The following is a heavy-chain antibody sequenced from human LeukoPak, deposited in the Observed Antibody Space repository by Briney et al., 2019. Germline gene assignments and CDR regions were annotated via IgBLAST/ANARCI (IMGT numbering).Heavy chain of an antibody. CDR2: ISSDGTYI. CDR3: ARAPRGYDFWSGYYPDY. V-gene: IGHV3-21*01. J-gene: IGHJ4*02. Sequence: GGSLRLSWALSGFTFNYYGMNWVRQAPGKGLEWVSSISSDGTYIYYADSVKGRFTISGDTAKKSLYLHLNSLRVEDTAVYYCARAPRGYDFWSGYYPDYWGQGTLVTVSS. D-gene: IGHD3-3*01. CDR1: GFTFNYYG.